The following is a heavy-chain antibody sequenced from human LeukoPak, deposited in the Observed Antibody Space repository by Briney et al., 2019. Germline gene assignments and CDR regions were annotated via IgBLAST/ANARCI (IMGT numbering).Heavy chain of an antibody. CDR1: GGTFSSYA. Sequence: ASVKVSCKASGGTFSSYAISWVRQAPGQGLEWMGGIIPIFGTANYAQKFQGRVTITADKSTSTAYMELSSLRSEDTAVYYCARSSIIAAAGPYYFDYWGQGTLVTVSS. V-gene: IGHV1-69*06. CDR2: IIPIFGTA. CDR3: ARSSIIAAAGPYYFDY. J-gene: IGHJ4*02. D-gene: IGHD6-13*01.